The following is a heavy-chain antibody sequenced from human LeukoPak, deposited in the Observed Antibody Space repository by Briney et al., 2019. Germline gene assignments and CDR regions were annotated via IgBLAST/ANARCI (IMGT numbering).Heavy chain of an antibody. V-gene: IGHV3-21*01. CDR2: ISSSSSYI. D-gene: IGHD2-21*02. CDR3: ARGGGVVVTAIPFDY. Sequence: GGSLRLSCVASGFTFSSNGMHWVRQAPGKGLEWVSSISSSSSYIYYADSVKGRFTISRDNAKNSLYLQMNSLRAEDTAVYYCARGGGVVVTAIPFDYWGQGTLVTVSS. J-gene: IGHJ4*02. CDR1: GFTFSSNG.